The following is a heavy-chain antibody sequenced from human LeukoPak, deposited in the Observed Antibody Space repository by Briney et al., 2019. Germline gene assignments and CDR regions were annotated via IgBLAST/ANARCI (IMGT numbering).Heavy chain of an antibody. D-gene: IGHD3-10*01. CDR3: ARDPSGNGVNFDY. CDR2: IYHSGTT. Sequence: PSETLSLTCAVSGDSISSNNWWSWVRQPPGKGLEWVGEIYHSGTTNYRPSLKTRVTISLDKSKNQFSLRLTSVTAADTAVYYCARDPSGNGVNFDYWGQGTLVTVSS. CDR1: GDSISSNNW. V-gene: IGHV4-4*02. J-gene: IGHJ4*02.